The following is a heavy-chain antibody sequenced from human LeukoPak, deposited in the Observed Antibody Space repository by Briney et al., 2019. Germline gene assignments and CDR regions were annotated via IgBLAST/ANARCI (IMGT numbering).Heavy chain of an antibody. CDR1: GFTFSSYG. D-gene: IGHD5-18*01. CDR3: AKDQRWLDHFDY. J-gene: IGHJ4*02. CDR2: ISFDGSDK. V-gene: IGHV3-30*18. Sequence: PGGSLRLSCAASGFTFSSYGMHWVRQAPGKGLEWVAVISFDGSDKYYADSVKGRFTISRDNSKNTLYLQMNSLRAEDTAMYYCAKDQRWLDHFDYWGQGTLVTVSS.